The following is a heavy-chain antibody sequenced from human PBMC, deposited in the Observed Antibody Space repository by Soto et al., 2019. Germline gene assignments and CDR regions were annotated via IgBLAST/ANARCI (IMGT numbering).Heavy chain of an antibody. Sequence: SQTLSLTCAISGDSVSSKSAAWNWIRQSPSRGLEWLGRTYYRSKWSTDYAVSVRSRITINPDTPKNQFSLQLNSVTPEDTAVHYCTRALSGSYDSWGQGTLVTVSS. J-gene: IGHJ5*01. CDR2: TYYRSKWST. CDR1: GDSVSSKSAA. CDR3: TRALSGSYDS. D-gene: IGHD1-26*01. V-gene: IGHV6-1*01.